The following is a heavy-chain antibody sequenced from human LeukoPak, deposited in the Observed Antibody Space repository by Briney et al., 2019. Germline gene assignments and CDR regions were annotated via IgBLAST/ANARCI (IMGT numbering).Heavy chain of an antibody. CDR1: GFTFSDAW. CDR2: IKSKTDGGTT. Sequence: GGSLRLSCAASGFTFSDAWMSWVRQAPGKGLEWVGRIKSKTDGGTTDYAAPVKGRFTISRDDSKNTLYLQMNSLKIEDTAVYYCARYYGDSGSQYYFDYWGQGTLVTVSS. J-gene: IGHJ4*02. V-gene: IGHV3-15*01. CDR3: ARYYGDSGSQYYFDY. D-gene: IGHD3-22*01.